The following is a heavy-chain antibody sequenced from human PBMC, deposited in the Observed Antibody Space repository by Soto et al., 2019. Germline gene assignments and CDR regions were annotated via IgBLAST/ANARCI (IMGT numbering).Heavy chain of an antibody. CDR3: ARGGDNYYDGSGFFFAFDI. CDR2: ISYDGSNT. Sequence: QVQLVESGGGVVQPGGSLRLSCAASGFSFSSYAMHWVRQAPGKGLEWVAVISYDGSNTYYADSVKGRFTISRDNFENTLSIQMNRLRPEDTTVYYCARGGDNYYDGSGFFFAFDIWGQGTMVTVSS. CDR1: GFSFSSYA. J-gene: IGHJ3*02. D-gene: IGHD3-22*01. V-gene: IGHV3-30-3*01.